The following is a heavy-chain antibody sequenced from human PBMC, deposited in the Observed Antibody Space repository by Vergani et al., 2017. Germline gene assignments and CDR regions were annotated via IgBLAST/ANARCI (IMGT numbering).Heavy chain of an antibody. CDR2: VYYSGST. J-gene: IGHJ5*02. CDR1: GGSISSYY. CDR3: ARGVRGGYYDFWSGYYTDNWFDP. D-gene: IGHD3-3*01. Sequence: QVQLQESGPGLVKPSETLSLTCSVSGGSISSYYWSWIRQPPGKRLEWIGYVYYSGSTNYNPSLKSRVTMSVDTSRNQFSLKLSSVTAADTAVYYCARGVRGGYYDFWSGYYTDNWFDPWGQGTLVTVSS. V-gene: IGHV4-59*01.